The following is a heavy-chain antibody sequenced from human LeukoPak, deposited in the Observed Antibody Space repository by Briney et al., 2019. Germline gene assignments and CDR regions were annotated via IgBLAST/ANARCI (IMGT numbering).Heavy chain of an antibody. V-gene: IGHV1-2*06. CDR3: ARGYYDSSANGYFQH. Sequence: GASVKVSCKASGYTFTGYYMHWVRQAPGQGLEWMGRINPNSGGTNYAQKFQGRVTMTRDTSISTAYMELSRLRSDDTAVYYCARGYYDSSANGYFQHWGQGTLVTVSS. CDR2: INPNSGGT. CDR1: GYTFTGYY. J-gene: IGHJ1*01. D-gene: IGHD3-22*01.